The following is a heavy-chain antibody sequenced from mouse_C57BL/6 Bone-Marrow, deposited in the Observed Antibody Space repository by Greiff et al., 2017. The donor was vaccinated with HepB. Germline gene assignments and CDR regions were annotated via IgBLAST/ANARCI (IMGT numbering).Heavy chain of an antibody. D-gene: IGHD2-4*01. J-gene: IGHJ3*01. Sequence: VQLQQSGAELVRPGASVKLSCTASGFNIKDYYMHWVKQGPDQGLEWIGRIEPEDGDTEYAPKFQGKATMTADTTTNTAYLQLSSLTAEDTADYYCTRTYYDYEAWFAYWGQGTLVTVSA. CDR2: IEPEDGDT. CDR3: TRTYYDYEAWFAY. CDR1: GFNIKDYY. V-gene: IGHV14-1*01.